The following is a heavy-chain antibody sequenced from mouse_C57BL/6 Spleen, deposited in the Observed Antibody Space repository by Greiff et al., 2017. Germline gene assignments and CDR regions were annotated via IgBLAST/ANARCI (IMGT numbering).Heavy chain of an antibody. J-gene: IGHJ3*01. CDR2: INPSNGGT. CDR1: GYTFTSYW. V-gene: IGHV1-53*01. CDR3: ASNYGSSSWFAY. Sequence: VKLMESGTELVKPGASVKLSCKASGYTFTSYWMHWVKQRPGQGLEWIGNINPSNGGTNYNEKFKSKATLTVDKSSSTAYMQLSSLTSEDSAVYYCASNYGSSSWFAYWGQGTLVTVSA. D-gene: IGHD1-1*01.